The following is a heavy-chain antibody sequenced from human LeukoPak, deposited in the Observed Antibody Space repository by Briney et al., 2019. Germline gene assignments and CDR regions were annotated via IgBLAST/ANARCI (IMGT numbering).Heavy chain of an antibody. CDR3: ARGARGNHIGGIYYCDN. CDR2: ISSSGST. Sequence: SETLSLTCTVSGDSFSSYHWSWLRQPPGKGLEWIGYISSSGSTSYNPSLKSRVTISVAPSKNQFSLKLSSVTAVDTAVYYCARGARGNHIGGIYYCDNGARETRVPVS. CDR1: GDSFSSYH. D-gene: IGHD1-14*01. J-gene: IGHJ4*02. V-gene: IGHV4-59*01.